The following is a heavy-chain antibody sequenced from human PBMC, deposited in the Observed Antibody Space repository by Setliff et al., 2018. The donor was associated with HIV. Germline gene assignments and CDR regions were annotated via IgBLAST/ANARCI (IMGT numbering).Heavy chain of an antibody. CDR1: GGSMSSGSYS. D-gene: IGHD3-3*01. Sequence: SETLSLTCSVSGGSMSSGSYSWTWLRQPAGKEPELIGHVYVAGTVSYNPSLASRLTISIVPSKNQFSLDLTSVSAADTGKYYCARARTIGVSDVFFDPWGQGIPVTVSS. CDR2: VYVAGTV. CDR3: ARARTIGVSDVFFDP. V-gene: IGHV4-61*09. J-gene: IGHJ5*02.